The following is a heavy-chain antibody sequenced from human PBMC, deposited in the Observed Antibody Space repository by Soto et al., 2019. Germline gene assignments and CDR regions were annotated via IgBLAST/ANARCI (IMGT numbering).Heavy chain of an antibody. CDR3: ARIKGGAAGNFDY. Sequence: SAPLYLTCTVSGCSISSGAYYWSWIRQHPGKGLEWIGYIYYSGSTYYNPSLKSRVTISVDTSKNQFSLKLSSVTAADTAVYYCARIKGGAAGNFDYWGQGTLVTVSS. CDR1: GCSISSGAYY. V-gene: IGHV4-31*03. D-gene: IGHD6-13*01. CDR2: IYYSGST. J-gene: IGHJ4*02.